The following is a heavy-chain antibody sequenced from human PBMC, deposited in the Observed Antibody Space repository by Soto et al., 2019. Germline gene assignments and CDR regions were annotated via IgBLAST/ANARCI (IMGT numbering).Heavy chain of an antibody. D-gene: IGHD5-12*01. CDR2: IWNDGSNK. CDR1: RFTFRDHA. Sequence: QVQLVESGGGVVQPGRSLRLSCAASRFTFRDHAMHWVRQAPGKGREWLAIIWNDGSNKFYAGSVQGRFTISRDNSKNTVYLQMNTLSAEDTAVYYCARALFPVVDIYAMDVWGQGTTVTVSS. J-gene: IGHJ6*02. CDR3: ARALFPVVDIYAMDV. V-gene: IGHV3-33*01.